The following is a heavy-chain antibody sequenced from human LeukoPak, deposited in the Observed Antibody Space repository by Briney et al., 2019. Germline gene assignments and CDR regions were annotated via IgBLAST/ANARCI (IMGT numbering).Heavy chain of an antibody. CDR1: GFTFNNYS. V-gene: IGHV3-21*01. D-gene: IGHD3-22*01. J-gene: IGHJ5*02. CDR3: ARDLGQYYDTSDNWFDP. CDR2: ISSSSSYI. Sequence: GGSLRLSCAASGFTFNNYSMNWVRQAPGKGLEWVSSISSSSSYIYYADSVKGRFTISRDNAKNTLNLQMNSLRAEDTAVYYCARDLGQYYDTSDNWFDPWGQGTLVTVSS.